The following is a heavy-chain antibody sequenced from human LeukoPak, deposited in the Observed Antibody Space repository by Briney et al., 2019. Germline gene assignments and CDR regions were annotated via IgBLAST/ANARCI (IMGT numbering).Heavy chain of an antibody. J-gene: IGHJ5*02. CDR1: GFILSNHW. Sequence: PGSSLRLSCAASGFILSNHWMTWVRQAPGKGPEWVANMNKDGSEKYYVDSVKGRFAISKNSAKNSLYLQMNTLRVEDTAMYYCASLDTAKQPLANHWGQGTLVTVSS. V-gene: IGHV3-7*03. CDR3: ASLDTAKQPLANH. CDR2: MNKDGSEK. D-gene: IGHD5-18*01.